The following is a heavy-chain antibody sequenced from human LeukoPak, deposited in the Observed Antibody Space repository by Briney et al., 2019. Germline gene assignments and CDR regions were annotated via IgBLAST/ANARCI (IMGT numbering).Heavy chain of an antibody. J-gene: IGHJ4*02. CDR1: GFTFSSYA. D-gene: IGHD2-2*01. CDR3: AKLLSSTYVKSPSDY. V-gene: IGHV3-23*01. CDR2: ISGSGGST. Sequence: GGSLRLSRAASGFTFSSYAMSWVRQAPGKGLEWVSVISGSGGSTYYANSVKGRFTISRDNSKNTLYLQMNSLRAEDTAVYYCAKLLSSTYVKSPSDYWGQGTLVTVSS.